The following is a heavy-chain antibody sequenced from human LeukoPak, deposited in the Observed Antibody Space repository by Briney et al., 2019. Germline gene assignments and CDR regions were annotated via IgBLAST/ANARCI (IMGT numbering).Heavy chain of an antibody. CDR2: INNFYRNT. V-gene: IGHV1-18*01. J-gene: IGHJ6*02. CDR1: GYTFSSYG. D-gene: IGHD2-2*01. Sequence: ASVKVSCEASGYTFSSYGISWVRKAPRQGLAWMGMINNFYRNTKHALNLQGRVTMTTDTSTSTAYMELGSLTSDDTAVYYCARIGLAIVPSVNNYYYYGMDVWGQGTTVTVSS. CDR3: ARIGLAIVPSVNNYYYYGMDV.